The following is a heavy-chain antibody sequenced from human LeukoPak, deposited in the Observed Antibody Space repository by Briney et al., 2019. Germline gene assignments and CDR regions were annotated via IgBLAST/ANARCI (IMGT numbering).Heavy chain of an antibody. D-gene: IGHD3-10*01. CDR1: GGSFSGYY. J-gene: IGHJ4*02. V-gene: IGHV4-34*01. CDR2: ISHRGST. CDR3: ARGLGASGNYLFEDY. Sequence: SETLSLTCAVYGGSFSGYYWSWIRQPPGKGLEWTGEISHRGSTNYNPSLKSRVTMSVDRSKNQFSLTLSSVTAADTAVYYCARGLGASGNYLFEDYWGQGTLVTVSS.